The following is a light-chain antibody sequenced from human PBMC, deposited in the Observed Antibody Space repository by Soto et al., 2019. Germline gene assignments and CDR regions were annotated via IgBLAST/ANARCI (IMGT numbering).Light chain of an antibody. V-gene: IGLV1-40*01. Sequence: QAVVTQPPSVSGAPGQRVTISCTGNNSNLGAGYDVHWYQQLPGAAPKLVIFGNRNRPSGVPDRFSGSRSGTSASLAITGLQSDDEADYYCQSFDSSLTGPILGGGTKLTVL. J-gene: IGLJ2*01. CDR3: QSFDSSLTGPI. CDR1: NSNLGAGYD. CDR2: GNR.